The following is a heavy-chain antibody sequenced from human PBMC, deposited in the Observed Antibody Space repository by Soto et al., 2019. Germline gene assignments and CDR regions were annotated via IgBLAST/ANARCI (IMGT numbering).Heavy chain of an antibody. CDR3: ARDTNFYGSGSGVDY. CDR1: GFTFSSYS. D-gene: IGHD3-10*01. J-gene: IGHJ4*02. V-gene: IGHV3-21*01. Sequence: EVQLVESGGGLVKPGGSLRLSCAASGFTFSSYSMSWVRQAPGKGLEWVSSIISSSGYIHYADLVKGRFTISRDNAKNALYLKLNSLRVEDTAVYYCARDTNFYGSGSGVDYWGQGTLVTVSS. CDR2: IISSSGYI.